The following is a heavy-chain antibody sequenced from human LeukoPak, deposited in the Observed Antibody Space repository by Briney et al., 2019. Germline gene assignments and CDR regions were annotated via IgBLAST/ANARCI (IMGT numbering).Heavy chain of an antibody. Sequence: GASVKVSCKASGYTFTGYYTHWVRQAPGQGLEWMGRINPNSGGTNYAQKFQGRVTMTRDTSISTAYMELSRLRSDDTAVYYCASDTTYCSGGSCYHPGYYYYGMDVWGQGTTVTVSS. J-gene: IGHJ6*02. V-gene: IGHV1-2*06. D-gene: IGHD2-15*01. CDR2: INPNSGGT. CDR1: GYTFTGYY. CDR3: ASDTTYCSGGSCYHPGYYYYGMDV.